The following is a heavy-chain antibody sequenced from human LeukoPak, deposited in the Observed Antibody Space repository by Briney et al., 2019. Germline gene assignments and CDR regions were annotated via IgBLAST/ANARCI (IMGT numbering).Heavy chain of an antibody. J-gene: IGHJ3*02. CDR2: INWNGGST. CDR3: ASHRRGGYSSSWYYAFDI. V-gene: IGHV3-20*04. CDR1: GFTFDDYG. Sequence: GGSLRLSCAASGFTFDDYGMSWVRQAPGKGLEWVSGINWNGGSTGYADPVKGRFTISRDNAKNSLYLQMNSLRAEDTALYYCASHRRGGYSSSWYYAFDIWGQGTMVTVSS. D-gene: IGHD6-13*01.